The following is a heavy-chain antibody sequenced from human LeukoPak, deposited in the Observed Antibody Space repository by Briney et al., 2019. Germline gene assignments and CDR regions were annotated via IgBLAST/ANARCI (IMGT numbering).Heavy chain of an antibody. CDR3: ARESPPGTVDY. CDR1: GFTFSSYA. Sequence: SLRLSCAASGFTFSSYAMHWVRQAPGKGLEWVAVISYDGSNKYYADSVKGRFTISRDNSKNTLYLQMNSLRAEDTAVYYCARESPPGTVDYWGQGTLVTVSS. D-gene: IGHD6-13*01. V-gene: IGHV3-30*04. CDR2: ISYDGSNK. J-gene: IGHJ4*02.